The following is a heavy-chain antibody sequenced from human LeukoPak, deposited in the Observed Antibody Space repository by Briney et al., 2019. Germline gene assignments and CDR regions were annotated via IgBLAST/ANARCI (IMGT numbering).Heavy chain of an antibody. CDR1: GFTFSSYA. CDR3: AKAGMKRDFWSGYCEDCYYYYMDV. Sequence: PGGSLRLSCAASGFTFSSYAMSWVRQAPGKGLEWVSAISGSGGSTYYADSVKGRFTISRDNSKNTLYLQMNSLRAEDTAVYYCAKAGMKRDFWSGYCEDCYYYYMDVWGKGTTVTVSS. J-gene: IGHJ6*03. D-gene: IGHD3-3*01. V-gene: IGHV3-23*01. CDR2: ISGSGGST.